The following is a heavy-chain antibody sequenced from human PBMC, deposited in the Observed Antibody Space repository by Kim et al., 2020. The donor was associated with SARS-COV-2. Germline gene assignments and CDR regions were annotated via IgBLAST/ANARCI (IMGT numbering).Heavy chain of an antibody. CDR1: GFTFSSYD. D-gene: IGHD6-13*01. V-gene: IGHV3-13*01. J-gene: IGHJ2*01. CDR3: SVGYGRNWY. Sequence: GGSLRLSCAASGFTFSSYDMHWVRQAPGKGLVWVSPIDTAGDTSYPASVMGGFTIFRGNTKNNMYLQINSMRRGDTAADYYSVGYGRNWY. CDR2: IDTAGDT.